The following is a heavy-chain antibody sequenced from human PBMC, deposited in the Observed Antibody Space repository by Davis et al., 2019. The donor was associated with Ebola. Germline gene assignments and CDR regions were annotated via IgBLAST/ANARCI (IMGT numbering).Heavy chain of an antibody. CDR2: ISDSSTTI. Sequence: GGSLRLSCAASGFTFSSYGMNWVRQAPGKGLEWVSYISDSSTTIYYADSVKGRFTISRDNAKNSLYLQMNSLRDEDTAVYYCATDRNWDFDYWGQGTLVTVSS. J-gene: IGHJ4*02. CDR3: ATDRNWDFDY. V-gene: IGHV3-48*02. D-gene: IGHD7-27*01. CDR1: GFTFSSYG.